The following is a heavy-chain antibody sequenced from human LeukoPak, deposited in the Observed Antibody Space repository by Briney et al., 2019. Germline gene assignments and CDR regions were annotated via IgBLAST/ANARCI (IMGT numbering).Heavy chain of an antibody. CDR3: AKDSLSYYDSSGYIDY. D-gene: IGHD3-22*01. V-gene: IGHV3-23*01. J-gene: IGHJ4*02. Sequence: HPGGSLRLSCAASGFTFSSYAMSWVRQAPGRGLEWVSAISGSGGSTYYADSVKGRFTISRDNSKNTLYLQMNSLRAEDTAVYYCAKDSLSYYDSSGYIDYWGQGTLVTVSS. CDR2: ISGSGGST. CDR1: GFTFSSYA.